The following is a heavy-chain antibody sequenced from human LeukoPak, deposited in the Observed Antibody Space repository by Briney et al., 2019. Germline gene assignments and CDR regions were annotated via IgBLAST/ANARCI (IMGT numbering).Heavy chain of an antibody. CDR1: GGTFSSYA. D-gene: IGHD1-26*01. J-gene: IGHJ3*02. CDR2: IIPIFGTA. Sequence: SVEVSCKASGGTFSSYAISWVRQAPGQGLEWMGGIIPIFGTANYAQKFQGRVTITADESTSTAYMELSSLRSEDTAVYYCARESPIVGASGSAFDIWGQGTMVTVSS. V-gene: IGHV1-69*13. CDR3: ARESPIVGASGSAFDI.